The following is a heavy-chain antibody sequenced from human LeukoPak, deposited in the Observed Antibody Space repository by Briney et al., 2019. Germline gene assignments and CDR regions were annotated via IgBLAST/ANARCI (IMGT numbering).Heavy chain of an antibody. CDR1: GYTFTSSG. J-gene: IGHJ4*02. CDR2: ISTYTGYS. D-gene: IGHD6-19*01. Sequence: GASVTVSCRASGYTFTSSGISWVRQAPGQGLEWMGWISTYTGYSKYAQNLQGRVTMTVDTSTSTAYMELSSLRSDDTAMYYCAKNSSGGYSDYWGQGTLVTVSS. CDR3: AKNSSGGYSDY. V-gene: IGHV1-18*01.